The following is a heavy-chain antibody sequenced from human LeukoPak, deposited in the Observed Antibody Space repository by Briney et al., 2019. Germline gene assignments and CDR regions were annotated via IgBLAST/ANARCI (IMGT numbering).Heavy chain of an antibody. Sequence: GGSLRLSCAASGFTFRNAGMTGVRKAPGKGLEWVGGIKRKTDGGTTDYAAPVKGRFTISRDDPKNTLYLQMNSLKTEDTAVYYCTVYSMVRGVILSFYFDYWGQGTLVTVSS. CDR3: TVYSMVRGVILSFYFDY. D-gene: IGHD3-10*01. CDR2: IKRKTDGGTT. V-gene: IGHV3-15*01. J-gene: IGHJ4*02. CDR1: GFTFRNAG.